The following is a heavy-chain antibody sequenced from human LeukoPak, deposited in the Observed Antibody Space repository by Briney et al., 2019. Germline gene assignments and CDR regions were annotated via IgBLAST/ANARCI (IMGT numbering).Heavy chain of an antibody. J-gene: IGHJ4*02. CDR2: IYYSGST. CDR1: GGSISSSSYY. CDR3: ARRVVLRFLEWSRYFDY. Sequence: PSETLSLTCTVSGGSISSSSYYWGWIRQPPGKGLEWIGSIYYSGSTYYNPSLKSRVTISVDTSKNQFSLKLSSVTAADTAVYYCARRVVLRFLEWSRYFDYWGQGTLVTVSS. V-gene: IGHV4-39*07. D-gene: IGHD3-3*01.